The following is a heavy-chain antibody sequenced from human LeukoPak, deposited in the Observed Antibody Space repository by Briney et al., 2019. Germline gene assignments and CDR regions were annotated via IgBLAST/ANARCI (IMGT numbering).Heavy chain of an antibody. CDR2: ISINTDT. V-gene: IGHV3-53*01. CDR1: GIAVTGNY. Sequence: GGSLTLSCAASGIAVTGNYMSWVRQPPGKGLEWDSFISINTDTFYADSVRGRFTISRDSSKNTLLLQMNSLRDEDSAVYYCAIAQSWDELFDSWGQGTLVTVSS. J-gene: IGHJ4*02. CDR3: AIAQSWDELFDS. D-gene: IGHD1-26*01.